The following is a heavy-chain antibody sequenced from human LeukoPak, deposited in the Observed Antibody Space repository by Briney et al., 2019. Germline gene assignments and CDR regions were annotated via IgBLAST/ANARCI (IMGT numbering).Heavy chain of an antibody. CDR2: IYHSGST. D-gene: IGHD3-22*01. CDR3: VRADTYYYDSSAWGYFDY. Sequence: PSETLSLTCTVSGGSIASRDYYWSWVRQPPGKGLEWIGEIYHSGSTNYNPSLKSRVTISVDKSKNQFSLKLSSVTAADTAVYHCVRADTYYYDSSAWGYFDYWGQGTLVTVSS. V-gene: IGHV4-4*02. J-gene: IGHJ4*02. CDR1: GGSIASRDY.